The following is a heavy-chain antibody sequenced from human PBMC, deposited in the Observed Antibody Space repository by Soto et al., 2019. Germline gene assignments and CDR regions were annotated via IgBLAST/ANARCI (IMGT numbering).Heavy chain of an antibody. CDR3: ARFMAAGTGYYYYGMDV. D-gene: IGHD6-13*01. V-gene: IGHV5-10-1*01. J-gene: IGHJ6*02. Sequence: PGESLKISCKGSGYSFTSYWISWVRQMPGKGLEWMGRIDPSDSYTNYSPSFQGHVTISADKSISTAYLQWSSLKASDTAMYYCARFMAAGTGYYYYGMDVWGQGTTVTVLL. CDR2: IDPSDSYT. CDR1: GYSFTSYW.